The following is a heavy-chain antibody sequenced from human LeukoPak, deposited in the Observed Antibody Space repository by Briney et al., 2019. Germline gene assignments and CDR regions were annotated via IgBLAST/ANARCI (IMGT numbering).Heavy chain of an antibody. V-gene: IGHV4-39*02. D-gene: IGHD3-3*01. CDR3: ARPLSGFYPADSPFDS. CDR2: FSESGGT. J-gene: IGHJ5*01. CDR1: GDSISSRHYH. Sequence: SETLSFTCTVSGDSISSRHYHRGWIRQPPGKGLERIESFSESGGTFSSPSLRSRVTISVDTSKNHFSLNLTSVTAADTAMYYCARPLSGFYPADSPFDSWGQGTLVIVSS.